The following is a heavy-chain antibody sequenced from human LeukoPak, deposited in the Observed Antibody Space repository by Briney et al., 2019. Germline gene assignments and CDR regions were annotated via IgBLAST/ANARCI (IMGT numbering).Heavy chain of an antibody. D-gene: IGHD7-27*01. Sequence: SETLFLTCTVSGGSISSNDYYWGWIRQPPGKGLEWIGSIYTSGTTYYNPSLKSRVTISVDKSKNQFSLNLSSVTAADTAVYYCTRRIWGAAIDYWGQGTLVTVSS. V-gene: IGHV4-39*01. CDR1: GGSISSNDYY. CDR2: IYTSGTT. CDR3: TRRIWGAAIDY. J-gene: IGHJ4*02.